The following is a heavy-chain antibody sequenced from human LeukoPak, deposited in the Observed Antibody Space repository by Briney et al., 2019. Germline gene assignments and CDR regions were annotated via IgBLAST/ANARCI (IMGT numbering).Heavy chain of an antibody. D-gene: IGHD6-6*01. V-gene: IGHV4-39*07. Sequence: SETLSLTCTVSGDSISSSSSYWGWIRQPPGKGLEWIGSIYYSGSTYYNPSLKSRVTISVDTSKNQFSLKLSSVTAADTAVYYCARDSSSSFDYWGQGTLVTVSS. CDR3: ARDSSSSFDY. CDR1: GDSISSSSSY. CDR2: IYYSGST. J-gene: IGHJ4*02.